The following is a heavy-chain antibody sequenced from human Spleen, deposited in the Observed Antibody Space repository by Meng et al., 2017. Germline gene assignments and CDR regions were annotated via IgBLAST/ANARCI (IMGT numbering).Heavy chain of an antibody. CDR3: AKSPRDHYSTLDY. CDR1: GFTFSSYA. Sequence: GESLKISCAASGFTFSSYAMSWVRQAPGKGLEWVSAISGSGGSTYYADSVKGRFTISRDNSKNTLYLQMNSLRAEDTAVYYCAKSPRDHYSTLDYWGQGTRVTVSS. D-gene: IGHD2/OR15-2a*01. J-gene: IGHJ4*02. V-gene: IGHV3-23*01. CDR2: ISGSGGST.